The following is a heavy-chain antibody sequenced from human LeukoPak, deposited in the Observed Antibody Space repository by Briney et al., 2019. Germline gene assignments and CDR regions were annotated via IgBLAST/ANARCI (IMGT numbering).Heavy chain of an antibody. J-gene: IGHJ4*02. CDR2: IYYSGST. CDR3: ARHPIRGYSSGWYGIDY. Sequence: SETLSLTCTVSGGSISSYYWSWIRQPPGKGLEWIGYIYYSGSTNYNPSLKSRVTISVDTSKNQFSLKLSSVTAADTAVYYCARHPIRGYSSGWYGIDYWGQGTLVTVSS. CDR1: GGSISSYY. D-gene: IGHD6-19*01. V-gene: IGHV4-59*08.